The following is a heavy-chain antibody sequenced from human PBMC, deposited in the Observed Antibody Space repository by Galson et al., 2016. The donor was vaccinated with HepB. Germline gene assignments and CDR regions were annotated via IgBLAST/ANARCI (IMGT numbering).Heavy chain of an antibody. CDR3: TRGASRGGTAIGSRIHYFGMDV. J-gene: IGHJ6*02. Sequence: SETLSLTCTVSGGSISSSSYYWGWIRQPPGKGLEWIGSFYYTGSTYYNPSLKSRVTISVDTSKNRFPLKLTSLTAADTAVYYCTRGASRGGTAIGSRIHYFGMDVWGQGTTVIVSS. CDR2: FYYTGST. CDR1: GGSISSSSYY. V-gene: IGHV4-39*06. D-gene: IGHD3-10*01.